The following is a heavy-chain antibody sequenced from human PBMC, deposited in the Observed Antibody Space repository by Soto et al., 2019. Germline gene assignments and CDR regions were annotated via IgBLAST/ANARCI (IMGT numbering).Heavy chain of an antibody. CDR1: GYTVTSYY. J-gene: IGHJ6*02. CDR2: INPKSSST. Sequence: QVHLVQSGAEVKKPGASVKVSCKASGYTVTSYYAHWVRQAPGQGLEWLGTINPKSSSTTYAQKFQGRVTMTRDTSTNTLYMELTSLTSGDTAVYYCARAGIAYCSSTTCFLYYYVMDVWGQGTTVTVSS. D-gene: IGHD2-2*01. CDR3: ARAGIAYCSSTTCFLYYYVMDV. V-gene: IGHV1-46*01.